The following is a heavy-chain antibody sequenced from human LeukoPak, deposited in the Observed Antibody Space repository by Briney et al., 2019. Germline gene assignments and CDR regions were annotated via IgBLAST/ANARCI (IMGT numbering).Heavy chain of an antibody. D-gene: IGHD3-3*01. CDR1: GFTFSNAW. V-gene: IGHV3-15*01. Sequence: GGSLRLSCAASGFTFSNAWMSWVRQAPGKGLEWVGRIKSKTDGGTTDYAAPVKGRFTISRDDSKNTLYLQMNSLRAEDTAVYYCAKDWRGPFDYWGQGTLVTVSS. J-gene: IGHJ4*02. CDR3: AKDWRGPFDY. CDR2: IKSKTDGGTT.